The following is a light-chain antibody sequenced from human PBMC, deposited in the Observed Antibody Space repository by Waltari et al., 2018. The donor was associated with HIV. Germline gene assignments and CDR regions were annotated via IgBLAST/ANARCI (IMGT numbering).Light chain of an antibody. CDR3: SSYTSSSPYA. CDR2: DVS. CDR1: SSAVGGYNY. V-gene: IGLV2-14*03. Sequence: QSALTQPASVSGSPGQSITISSTGTSSAVGGYNYVSWYQQHPGKAPKLMIYDVSNRPSGVSNRFSGSKSGNTASLTISGLQAEDEADYYCSSYTSSSPYAFGTGTKVTVL. J-gene: IGLJ1*01.